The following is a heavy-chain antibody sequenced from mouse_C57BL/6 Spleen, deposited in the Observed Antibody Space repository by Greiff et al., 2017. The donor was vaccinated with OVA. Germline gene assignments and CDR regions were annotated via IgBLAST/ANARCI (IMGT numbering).Heavy chain of an antibody. J-gene: IGHJ2*01. CDR1: GYSITSGYC. D-gene: IGHD2-4*01. Sequence: EVQLQQSGPGLVKPSQSLSLTCSVTGYSITSGYCWNWIRQFPGNKLEWMGYISYDGSNNYNPSLKNRISITRDTSKNQFFLKLNSVTTEDTATYYCARDHDYDGGYWGQGTTLTVSS. CDR2: ISYDGSN. V-gene: IGHV3-6*01. CDR3: ARDHDYDGGY.